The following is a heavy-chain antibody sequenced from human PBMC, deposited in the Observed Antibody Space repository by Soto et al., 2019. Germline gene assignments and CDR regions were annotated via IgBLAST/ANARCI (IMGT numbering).Heavy chain of an antibody. D-gene: IGHD2-21*02. J-gene: IGHJ4*02. V-gene: IGHV3-7*03. CDR3: TSRPSGMTYHAVFDF. Sequence: GGSLRLSCAASGLTFSGHWMTWVRQTPGEGLQWVAAIKPDGSETFYVDSVKGRFTIPRDNARNSLFLQMDSLRAEDTAVYYCTSRPSGMTYHAVFDFWGQGTLVTVSS. CDR2: IKPDGSET. CDR1: GLTFSGHW.